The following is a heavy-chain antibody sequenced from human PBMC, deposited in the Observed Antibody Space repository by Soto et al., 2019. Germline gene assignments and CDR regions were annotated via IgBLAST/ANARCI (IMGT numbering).Heavy chain of an antibody. CDR1: GYTFTGCY. J-gene: IGHJ4*02. Sequence: ASVKVSCKASGYTFTGCYMHWVRQAPGQGLEWMGWINPNSGGTNYAQKFQGWVTMTRDTSISTAYMELSRLRSDDTAVYYCARVDAVAGTPFDYWGQGTLVTVSS. V-gene: IGHV1-2*04. D-gene: IGHD6-19*01. CDR3: ARVDAVAGTPFDY. CDR2: INPNSGGT.